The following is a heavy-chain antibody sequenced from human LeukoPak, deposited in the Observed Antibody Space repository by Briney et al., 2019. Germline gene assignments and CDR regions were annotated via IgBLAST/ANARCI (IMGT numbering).Heavy chain of an antibody. CDR1: GGSISSSSYY. V-gene: IGHV4-39*01. Sequence: SETLSLTCTVSGGSISSSSYYWGWIRQPPGKGLEWIGSIYYSGSTYYNPSLKSRVTISVDTSKNQFSLKLSSVTAADTAVYYCARHSNSMVRGVGDAFDIWGQGTMVTVSS. D-gene: IGHD3-10*01. J-gene: IGHJ3*02. CDR2: IYYSGST. CDR3: ARHSNSMVRGVGDAFDI.